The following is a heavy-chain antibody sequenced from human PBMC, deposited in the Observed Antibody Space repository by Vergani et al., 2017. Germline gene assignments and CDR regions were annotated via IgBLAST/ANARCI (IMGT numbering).Heavy chain of an antibody. CDR1: GGPISSGGYY. CDR3: ARDRGAAAERMGYYYYYMDV. J-gene: IGHJ6*03. CDR2: IYYSGST. V-gene: IGHV4-31*03. Sequence: QVQLQESGPGLVKPSQTLSLTCTVSGGPISSGGYYWSWIRQHPGKGLEWIGYIYYSGSTYYNPSLKSRVTISVDTSKNQFSLKLSSVTAADTAVYYCARDRGAAAERMGYYYYYMDVWGKGTTVTVSS. D-gene: IGHD6-13*01.